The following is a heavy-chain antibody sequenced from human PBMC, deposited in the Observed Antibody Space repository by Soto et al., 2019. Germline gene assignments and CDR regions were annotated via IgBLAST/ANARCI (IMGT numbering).Heavy chain of an antibody. CDR2: VYNSGNT. D-gene: IGHD6-13*01. CDR1: GGSISNYY. V-gene: IGHV4-59*01. J-gene: IGHJ4*02. Sequence: QVQLQESGPGLVKPSETLSPTCTVSGGSISNYYWSWIRQPPGKGLEWIGYVYNSGNTNYNPSLKSRVTISVDTSKNQFSLKLNSVTAADTAVYYCARGGGGIAFDNWGQGTLVTVSS. CDR3: ARGGGGIAFDN.